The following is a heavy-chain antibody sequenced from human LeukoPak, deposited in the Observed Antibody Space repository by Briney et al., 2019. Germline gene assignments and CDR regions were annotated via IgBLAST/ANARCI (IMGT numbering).Heavy chain of an antibody. CDR2: IYPGDSDT. Sequence: GESLKISCKGSGYSFTSYWIGWVRQMPGEGLEWMGIIYPGDSDTRYSPSFQGQVTISADKSISTAYLQWSSLKASDTAMYYCARPIYSSGWYLDYWGQGTLVTVSS. CDR1: GYSFTSYW. D-gene: IGHD6-19*01. V-gene: IGHV5-51*01. CDR3: ARPIYSSGWYLDY. J-gene: IGHJ4*02.